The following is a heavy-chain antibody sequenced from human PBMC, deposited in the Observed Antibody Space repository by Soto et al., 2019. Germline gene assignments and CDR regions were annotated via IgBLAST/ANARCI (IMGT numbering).Heavy chain of an antibody. J-gene: IGHJ4*02. Sequence: PGGSLRLSCAAAGFSVSTSHISWVRQAPGKGLGWVSVIYSGGATHYADSVKGRFTISRDNSKNTLYLQMNSLRIEDTAVYYCARELERVFDYWGQGTLVTAPQ. V-gene: IGHV3-66*02. CDR2: IYSGGAT. CDR3: ARELERVFDY. D-gene: IGHD1-1*01. CDR1: GFSVSTSH.